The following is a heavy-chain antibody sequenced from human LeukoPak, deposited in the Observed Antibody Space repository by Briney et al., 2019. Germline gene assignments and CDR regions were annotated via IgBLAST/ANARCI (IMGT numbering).Heavy chain of an antibody. Sequence: PSETLSLTCVVYGGSFSGYYWSWIRQPPEKGLEWIGEINHNGSTNYNPSLKSRVTMSVDTSKNQFSLKLTSVTAADTAVYYCATSGKGDYWGQGTLVTVSS. J-gene: IGHJ4*02. CDR3: ATSGKGDY. CDR2: INHNGST. D-gene: IGHD3-10*01. V-gene: IGHV4-34*01. CDR1: GGSFSGYY.